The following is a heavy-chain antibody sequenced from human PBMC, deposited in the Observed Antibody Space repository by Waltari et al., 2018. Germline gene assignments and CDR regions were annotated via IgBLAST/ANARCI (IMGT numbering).Heavy chain of an antibody. CDR3: AKDLVVVVAAPGGFDY. Sequence: QVQLVESGGGVVQPGRSLRLSCAASGFTFSSYGMPWVRQAPGKGLEWVAVISYDGSNKYYADSVKGRFTISRDNSKNTLYLQMNSLRAEDTAVYYCAKDLVVVVAAPGGFDYWGQGTLVTVSS. CDR2: ISYDGSNK. CDR1: GFTFSSYG. J-gene: IGHJ4*02. V-gene: IGHV3-30*18. D-gene: IGHD2-15*01.